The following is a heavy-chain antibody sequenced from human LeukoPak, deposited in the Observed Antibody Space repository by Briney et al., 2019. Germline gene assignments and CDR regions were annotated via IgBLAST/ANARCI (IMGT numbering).Heavy chain of an antibody. J-gene: IGHJ5*02. CDR2: IKQDGSEK. V-gene: IGHV3-7*01. Sequence: GWSLRLSCAASGFTFSSYWMSWVRQAPGKGLEWVANIKQDGSEKYYVDSVKGRFTISRDNAKNSLYLQMNSLRAEDTAVYCARYSSGWYGDNWFDPWGQGTLVTVSS. CDR3: ARYSSGWYGDNWFDP. D-gene: IGHD6-19*01. CDR1: GFTFSSYW.